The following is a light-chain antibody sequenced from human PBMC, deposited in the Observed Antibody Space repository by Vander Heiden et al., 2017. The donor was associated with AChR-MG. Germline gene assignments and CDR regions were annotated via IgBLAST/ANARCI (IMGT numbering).Light chain of an antibody. CDR3: CSYAGRYTYV. V-gene: IGLV2-11*01. J-gene: IGLJ1*01. CDR2: DVN. Sequence: QSALTHPRSVSRSPGQPVTISCTGTSSDVGDYNFVSWYQHPPGTAPSLIIYDVNQRPSVVPDRFAGSYSGNTASLTISGLQSDDDAYYHCCSYAGRYTYVFGTGTWVTVL. CDR1: SSDVGDYNF.